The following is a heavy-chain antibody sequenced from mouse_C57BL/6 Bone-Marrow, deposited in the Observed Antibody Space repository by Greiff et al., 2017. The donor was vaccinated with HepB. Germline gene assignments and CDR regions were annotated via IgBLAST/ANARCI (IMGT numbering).Heavy chain of an antibody. CDR3: ARNDYDYDGNY. J-gene: IGHJ2*01. V-gene: IGHV1-50*01. Sequence: QVQLQQPGAELVKPGASVKLSCKASGYTFTSYWMQWVKQRPGQGLEWIGEIDPSDSYTNYNQKFKGKATLTVDTSSSTAYMQLSSLTSEDSAVYYCARNDYDYDGNYWGQGTTLTVSS. D-gene: IGHD2-4*01. CDR2: IDPSDSYT. CDR1: GYTFTSYW.